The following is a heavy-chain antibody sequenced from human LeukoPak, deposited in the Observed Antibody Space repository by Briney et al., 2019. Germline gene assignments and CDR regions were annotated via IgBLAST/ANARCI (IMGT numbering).Heavy chain of an antibody. J-gene: IGHJ4*02. D-gene: IGHD5-12*01. Sequence: GGSLRLSCAASGFTFRSYWMTWVRQAPGKGLEWVSVISSGGNTYYADSVKGRFTISRDNSKNTVYLQMNGLRAEDTAVYYCAREVRGYYFDYWGQGTLVTASS. V-gene: IGHV3-53*01. CDR3: AREVRGYYFDY. CDR2: ISSGGNT. CDR1: GFTFRSYW.